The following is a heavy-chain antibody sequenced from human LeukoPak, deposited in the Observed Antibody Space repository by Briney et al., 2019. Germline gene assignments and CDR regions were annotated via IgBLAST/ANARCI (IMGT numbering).Heavy chain of an antibody. CDR2: IYTSGST. CDR3: ARGYYDFWSGRPLNWFDP. CDR1: GGSISSYY. Sequence: SETLSLTCTVSGGSISSYYWSWIRQPAGKGLEWIGRIYTSGSTNYNPSLKSRVTMSVDTSKNQFSLKLSSVTAADTAVYYCARGYYDFWSGRPLNWFDPWGQGTLVTVSS. J-gene: IGHJ5*02. D-gene: IGHD3-3*01. V-gene: IGHV4-4*07.